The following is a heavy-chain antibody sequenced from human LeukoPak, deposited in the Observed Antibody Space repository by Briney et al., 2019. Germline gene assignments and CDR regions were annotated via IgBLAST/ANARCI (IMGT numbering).Heavy chain of an antibody. CDR1: GYTFTGYY. CDR3: ARGKTMVYCGGDCYRFDN. V-gene: IGHV1-2*02. CDR2: INPNSGGA. D-gene: IGHD2-21*02. Sequence: ASVKVSCKASGYTFTGYYMHWVRQAPGQGLEWVGWINPNSGGANYAQKFQGRVTMTRDTSISTAYMELSRLLSGDTAVYYCARGKTMVYCGGDCYRFDNWGQGTLVTVSS. J-gene: IGHJ4*02.